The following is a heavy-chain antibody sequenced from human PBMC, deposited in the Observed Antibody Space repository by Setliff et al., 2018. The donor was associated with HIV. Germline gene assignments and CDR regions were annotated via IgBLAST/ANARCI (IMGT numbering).Heavy chain of an antibody. Sequence: PGGSLRLSCVVSGFTFSHYGMHWVRQAPGKGLEWVTSIRYDGSYKYYADSVRGRFTISTDNAKKSLYLQMNSLRAEDTALYYCARVDAISGYYLYWGQGTLVTVSS. J-gene: IGHJ4*02. V-gene: IGHV3-30*02. CDR1: GFTFSHYG. D-gene: IGHD3-22*01. CDR2: IRYDGSYK. CDR3: ARVDAISGYYLY.